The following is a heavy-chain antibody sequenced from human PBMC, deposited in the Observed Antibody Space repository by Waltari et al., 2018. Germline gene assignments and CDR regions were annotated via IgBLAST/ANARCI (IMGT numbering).Heavy chain of an antibody. Sequence: QLQLQVSGSGLVRPSETLSLTCGVPGGSINSGDYCWTWIRQPPGKGLEWIGYIYHTGSTYYNPSLRSRVTISVDRSKNHFALNLTSVRAADTAVYYCARGRYSYAVYYGLDVWGQGTTVTVSS. J-gene: IGHJ6*02. CDR3: ARGRYSYAVYYGLDV. CDR2: IYHTGST. V-gene: IGHV4-30-2*01. D-gene: IGHD3-16*01. CDR1: GGSINSGDYC.